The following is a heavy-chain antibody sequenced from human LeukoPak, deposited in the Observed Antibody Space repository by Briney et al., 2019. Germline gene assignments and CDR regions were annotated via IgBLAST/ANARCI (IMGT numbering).Heavy chain of an antibody. J-gene: IGHJ4*02. CDR2: ISSNSIYI. D-gene: IGHD2-8*01. V-gene: IGHV3-21*06. Sequence: PGGSLRLSCAASGFTFSSYSMNWVRQAPGKGLEWVSSISSNSIYIYYADSVEGRFTISRDNAKNSLYLQMNSLRAEDTAVYYCARDLTSGPTRHDYWGQGTLVTVSS. CDR1: GFTFSSYS. CDR3: ARDLTSGPTRHDY.